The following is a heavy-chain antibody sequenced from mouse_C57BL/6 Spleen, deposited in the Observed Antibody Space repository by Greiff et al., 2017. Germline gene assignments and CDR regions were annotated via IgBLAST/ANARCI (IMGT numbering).Heavy chain of an antibody. D-gene: IGHD1-1*02. V-gene: IGHV7-3*01. CDR1: GFTFTDYY. J-gene: IGHJ4*01. CDR3: ARDPSYGPDAMDY. CDR2: IRNKANGYTT. Sequence: EVKLVESGGGLVQPGGSLSLSCAASGFTFTDYYMSWVRQPPGKALEWLGFIRNKANGYTTEYSASVKGRFTISRDNSRSILYLQMNALSAEDSATYYCARDPSYGPDAMDYWGQGTSVTVSS.